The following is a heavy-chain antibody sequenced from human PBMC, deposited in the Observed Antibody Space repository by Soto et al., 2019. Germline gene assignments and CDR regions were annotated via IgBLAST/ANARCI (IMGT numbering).Heavy chain of an antibody. J-gene: IGHJ4*02. CDR3: ARVPGYCGGDCYSPFDY. D-gene: IGHD2-21*02. CDR1: GGTFSCYT. V-gene: IGHV1-69*02. CDR2: IIPILGIA. Sequence: QVQLVQSGAEVKKPGSSVKVSCKASGGTFSCYTISWVRQAPGQGLEWMGRIIPILGIANYAQKFQGRVTITADKSTSTAYMELSSLRSEDTAVYYCARVPGYCGGDCYSPFDYWGQGTLVTVSS.